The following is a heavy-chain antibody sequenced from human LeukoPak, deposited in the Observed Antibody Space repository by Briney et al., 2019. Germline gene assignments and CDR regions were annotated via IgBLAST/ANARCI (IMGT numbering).Heavy chain of an antibody. D-gene: IGHD3-22*01. V-gene: IGHV4-59*08. CDR2: IYYSGNT. CDR1: GGSISSYY. CDR3: ARGNYYDSSGFDY. J-gene: IGHJ4*02. Sequence: SETLSLTCTVSGGSISSYYWSWIRQPPGKGLEWIGYIYYSGNTNYNPSLKSRVTISVDTSKNQFSLKLSSVTAADTAVYYCARGNYYDSSGFDYWGQGTLVTVSS.